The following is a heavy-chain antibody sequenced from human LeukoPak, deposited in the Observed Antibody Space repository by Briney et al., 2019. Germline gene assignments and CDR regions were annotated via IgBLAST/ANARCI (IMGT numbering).Heavy chain of an antibody. Sequence: GGFLRLSCAASGFTFSSYSMNWVRQAPGKGLEWVSYISSSSSTIYYADSVKGRFTISRDNAKNSLYLQMNSLRAEDTAVYYCARGRYSSSSGDFDYWGQGTLVTVSS. D-gene: IGHD6-6*01. V-gene: IGHV3-48*01. CDR3: ARGRYSSSSGDFDY. J-gene: IGHJ4*02. CDR2: ISSSSSTI. CDR1: GFTFSSYS.